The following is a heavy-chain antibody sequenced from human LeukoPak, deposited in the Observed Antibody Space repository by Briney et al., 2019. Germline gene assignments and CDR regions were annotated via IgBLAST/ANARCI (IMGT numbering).Heavy chain of an antibody. CDR1: GFTFSSYS. CDR3: ARKRITMVRGVISYYGMDV. J-gene: IGHJ6*02. V-gene: IGHV3-21*01. CDR2: ISSSSSYI. Sequence: GGSLRLSCAASGFTFSSYSMNWVRQAPGKGLEWVSSISSSSSYIYYADSVKGRFIISRDNAKNSLYLQMNSLRAEDTAVYYCARKRITMVRGVISYYGMDVWGQGTTVTVSS. D-gene: IGHD3-10*01.